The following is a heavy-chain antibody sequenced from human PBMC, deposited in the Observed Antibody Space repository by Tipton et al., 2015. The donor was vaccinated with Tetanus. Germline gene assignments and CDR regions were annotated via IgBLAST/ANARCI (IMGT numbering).Heavy chain of an antibody. CDR2: MYNSGAT. Sequence: LRLSCTVSGGSISSTSYYWAWIRQPPGKGLEWIGTMYNSGATYYNPSLKGRVTISGDTSKNLFSLKLDSVTAADAAVYYCARPGVGGYTGYYFDFWGQGTVVTVSS. V-gene: IGHV4-39*02. D-gene: IGHD5-12*01. J-gene: IGHJ4*02. CDR1: GGSISSTSYY. CDR3: ARPGVGGYTGYYFDF.